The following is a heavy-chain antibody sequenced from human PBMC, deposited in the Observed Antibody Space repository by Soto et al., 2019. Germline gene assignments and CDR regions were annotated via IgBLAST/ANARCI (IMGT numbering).Heavy chain of an antibody. CDR1: GFTFSSYS. D-gene: IGHD4-17*01. CDR3: ARDFFTYGPPMDDAFDI. Sequence: NPGGSLRLSCAASGFTFSSYSMNWVRQAPGKELEWVSSISSSSSYIYYADSVKGRFTISRDNAKNSLYLQMNSLRAEDTAVYYCARDFFTYGPPMDDAFDIWGQGTMVTVSS. J-gene: IGHJ3*02. V-gene: IGHV3-21*01. CDR2: ISSSSSYI.